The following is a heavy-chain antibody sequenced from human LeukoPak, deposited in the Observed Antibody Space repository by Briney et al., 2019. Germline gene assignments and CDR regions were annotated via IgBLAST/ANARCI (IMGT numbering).Heavy chain of an antibody. CDR3: ASAWFGERWFDP. D-gene: IGHD3-10*01. CDR2: IYYSGST. V-gene: IGHV4-39*07. J-gene: IGHJ5*02. Sequence: PSETLSLTCTVSGGSISSSSYYWGWIRQPPGKGLEWIGSIYYSGSTYYNPSLKSRVTISVDTSKNQFSLKLSSVTAADTAVYYCASAWFGERWFDPWGQGTLVTVSS. CDR1: GGSISSSSYY.